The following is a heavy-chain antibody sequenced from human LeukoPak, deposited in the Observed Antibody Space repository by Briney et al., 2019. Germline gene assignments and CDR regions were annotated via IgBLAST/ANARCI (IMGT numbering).Heavy chain of an antibody. CDR3: ARVGFGYSSSWYPDIDAFDI. CDR1: GGSISSSSYY. D-gene: IGHD6-13*01. V-gene: IGHV4-39*01. CDR2: IYYSGST. J-gene: IGHJ3*02. Sequence: PSETLSLTCTVSGGSISSSSYYWGWIRQPPGKGLEWIGSIYYSGSTYYNPSLKSRVTISVDTSKNQFSLKLSSVTAADTAVYYCARVGFGYSSSWYPDIDAFDIWGQGTMVTVSS.